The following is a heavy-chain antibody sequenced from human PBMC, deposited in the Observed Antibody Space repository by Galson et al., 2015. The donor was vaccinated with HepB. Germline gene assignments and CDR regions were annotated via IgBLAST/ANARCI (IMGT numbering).Heavy chain of an antibody. V-gene: IGHV1-18*04. Sequence: SVKVSCKASGYTFTSYGISWVRQAPGQGLEWMGWISAYNGNTNYAQKLQGRVTMTTDTSTSTAYMELRSLRSDDTAVYYCARVRATFGGVIAKAFNDYWGQGTLVTVSS. J-gene: IGHJ4*02. CDR2: ISAYNGNT. D-gene: IGHD3-16*02. CDR1: GYTFTSYG. CDR3: ARVRATFGGVIAKAFNDY.